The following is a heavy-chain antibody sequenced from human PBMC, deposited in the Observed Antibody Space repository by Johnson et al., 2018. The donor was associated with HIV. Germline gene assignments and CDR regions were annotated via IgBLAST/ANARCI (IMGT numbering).Heavy chain of an antibody. CDR1: GFTFSNAW. CDR2: VKSKTDGGTI. CDR3: ARPYVDTTMADAFDV. V-gene: IGHV3-15*01. Sequence: VESGGSLRVSCAASGFTFSNAWMSWVRQAPGKGLEWVGRVKSKTDGGTIDYAASLKGSFPISRDTSKNTLYLQMNSLRPEDTAVYYCARPYVDTTMADAFDVWGQGTMVTVSS. J-gene: IGHJ3*01. D-gene: IGHD5-18*01.